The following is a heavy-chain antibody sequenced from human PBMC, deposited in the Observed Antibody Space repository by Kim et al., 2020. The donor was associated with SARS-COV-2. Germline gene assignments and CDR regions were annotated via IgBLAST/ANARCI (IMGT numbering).Heavy chain of an antibody. J-gene: IGHJ6*03. V-gene: IGHV1-69*04. D-gene: IGHD2-2*02. Sequence: SVKVSCKASGGTFSSYAISWVRQAPGQGLEWMGRIIPILGIANYAQKFQGRVTITADKSTSTAYMELSSLRSEDTAVYYCASSPVVPAAILYYYYYMDVWGKGTTVTVSS. CDR2: IIPILGIA. CDR1: GGTFSSYA. CDR3: ASSPVVPAAILYYYYYMDV.